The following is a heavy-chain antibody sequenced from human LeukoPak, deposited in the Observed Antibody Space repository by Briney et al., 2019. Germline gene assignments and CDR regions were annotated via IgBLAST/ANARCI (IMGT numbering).Heavy chain of an antibody. CDR2: INHSGST. CDR1: GGSFNGYY. D-gene: IGHD6-13*01. CDR3: ARGGVAAAPGRY. V-gene: IGHV4-34*01. Sequence: SETLSLTCAVYGGSFNGYYWSWIRQPPGKGLEWIGEINHSGSTNYNPSLKSRVTISVDTSKNQFSLKPSSVTAADTAVYYCARGGVAAAPGRYWGQGTLVTVSS. J-gene: IGHJ4*02.